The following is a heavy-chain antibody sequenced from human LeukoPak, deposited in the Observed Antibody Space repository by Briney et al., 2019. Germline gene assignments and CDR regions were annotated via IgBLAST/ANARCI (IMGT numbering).Heavy chain of an antibody. CDR3: ASRTRWLQWGTFDY. J-gene: IGHJ4*02. V-gene: IGHV4-4*07. Sequence: PSETLSLTCTVSGGSISSYYWSWIRQPAGKGLEWIGRIYPSGSINYNPSLKSRVTMSVDTSKNQISLKVNSVTAADTAVYYCASRTRWLQWGTFDYWGQGTLVTVS. CDR2: IYPSGSI. D-gene: IGHD5-24*01. CDR1: GGSISSYY.